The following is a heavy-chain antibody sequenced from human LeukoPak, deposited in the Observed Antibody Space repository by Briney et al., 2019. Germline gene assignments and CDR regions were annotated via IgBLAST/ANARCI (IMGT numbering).Heavy chain of an antibody. CDR3: AKELDSSGYFDY. Sequence: GGSLRLSCAASGFTVSSKYMSWVRQAPGKGLEWVSGISGSGGSTYHADSVKGRFTISRDNSKNTLYLQMNSLRAEDTAVYYCAKELDSSGYFDYWGQGTLVTVSS. D-gene: IGHD3-22*01. CDR1: GFTVSSKY. J-gene: IGHJ4*02. CDR2: ISGSGGST. V-gene: IGHV3-23*01.